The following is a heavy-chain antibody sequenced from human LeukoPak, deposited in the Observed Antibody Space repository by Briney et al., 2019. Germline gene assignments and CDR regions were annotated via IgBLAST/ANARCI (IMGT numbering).Heavy chain of an antibody. CDR2: ITPILDLT. CDR1: GDTLSRYS. V-gene: IGHV1-69*02. Sequence: ASVKVSCKASGDTLSRYSITWVRQAPGQGLEWMGRITPILDLTTNAQKFQGRVTITADKSTSTAYMELSSLRYEDTAVYFCAAKDYYDSSGYYSSDYWGQGSLVTVSS. CDR3: AAKDYYDSSGYYSSDY. J-gene: IGHJ4*02. D-gene: IGHD3-22*01.